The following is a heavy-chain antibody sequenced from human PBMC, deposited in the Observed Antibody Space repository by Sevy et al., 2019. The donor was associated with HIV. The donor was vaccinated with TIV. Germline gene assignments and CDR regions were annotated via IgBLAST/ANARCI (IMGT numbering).Heavy chain of an antibody. D-gene: IGHD5-12*01. CDR1: GFTFSSYA. J-gene: IGHJ4*02. Sequence: GRSLRLSCAASGFTFSSYAMHWVRQAPGKGLEWVAVISYDGSNKYYADSVKGRFTISRDNSKNTLYLQMNSLRAEDTAVYYCARDPLAMATIGGYFDYWGQGTLVTVSS. CDR3: ARDPLAMATIGGYFDY. CDR2: ISYDGSNK. V-gene: IGHV3-30-3*01.